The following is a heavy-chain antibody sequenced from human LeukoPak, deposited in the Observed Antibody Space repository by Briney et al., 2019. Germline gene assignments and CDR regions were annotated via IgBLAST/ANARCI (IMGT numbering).Heavy chain of an antibody. CDR3: DTYYYDSSALREFDY. V-gene: IGHV1-69*04. CDR2: IIPILGIA. Sequence: ASVKVSCKASGGTFSSYAISWVRQAPGQGLEWMGRIIPILGIANYAQKFQGRVTITADKSTSTAYMELSSLRSEDTAVYYCDTYYYDSSALREFDYWGQGTLVTVSS. J-gene: IGHJ4*02. CDR1: GGTFSSYA. D-gene: IGHD3-22*01.